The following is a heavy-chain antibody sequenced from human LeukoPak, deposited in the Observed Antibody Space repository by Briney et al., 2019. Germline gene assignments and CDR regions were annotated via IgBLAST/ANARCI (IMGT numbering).Heavy chain of an antibody. CDR1: GGSFSSYY. Sequence: SETLSLTCAVYGGSFSSYYWSWIRQPPGKGLEWIGEINHSGSTNYNPSLKSRVTISVDTSKNQFSLKLSSVTAADTAVYYCARGEDIVVVPAATDYGMDVWGQGTTVTVSS. V-gene: IGHV4-34*01. CDR3: ARGEDIVVVPAATDYGMDV. CDR2: INHSGST. J-gene: IGHJ6*02. D-gene: IGHD2-2*01.